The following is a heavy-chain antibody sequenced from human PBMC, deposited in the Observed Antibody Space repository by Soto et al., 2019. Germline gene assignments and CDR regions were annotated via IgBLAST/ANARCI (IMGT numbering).Heavy chain of an antibody. D-gene: IGHD6-6*01. CDR2: INPSDGST. CDR3: AREGSQLAADY. J-gene: IGHJ4*02. Sequence: VASVKVSCKASGYTFTSYYMHWVRQAPGQGLEWMGIINPSDGSTKYAQKFQGRVTMTRDTSTSTVYMELSSLRSEDTAVYYCAREGSQLAADYWGQGTLVTVSS. V-gene: IGHV1-46*01. CDR1: GYTFTSYY.